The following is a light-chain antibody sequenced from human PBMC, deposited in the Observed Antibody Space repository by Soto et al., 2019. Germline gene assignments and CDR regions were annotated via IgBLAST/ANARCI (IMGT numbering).Light chain of an antibody. V-gene: IGKV1-5*03. J-gene: IGKJ2*01. CDR1: QSISSW. CDR3: QPYNRYPRT. CDR2: KAS. Sequence: DIQMTQSPSTLSASVGDRVTITCRASQSISSWLAWYQQKPGKAPKLLIYKASSLESGVPSRFSGSGSGAEFTPTIRSLPPDCFATYSCQPYNRYPRTFGQGTKLDLK.